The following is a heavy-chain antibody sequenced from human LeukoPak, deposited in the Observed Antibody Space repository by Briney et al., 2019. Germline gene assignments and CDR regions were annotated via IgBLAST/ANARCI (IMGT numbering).Heavy chain of an antibody. D-gene: IGHD6-19*01. CDR1: GGSFSGYY. CDR2: INHSGST. CDR3: ARRAVAGPTYFDY. V-gene: IGHV4-34*01. Sequence: SETLSLTCAVYGGSFSGYYWSWIRQPPGKGLEWIGEINHSGSTNYNPSLKSGVTISVDTSKNQFSLKLSSVTAADTAVYYCARRAVAGPTYFDYWGQGTLVTVSS. J-gene: IGHJ4*02.